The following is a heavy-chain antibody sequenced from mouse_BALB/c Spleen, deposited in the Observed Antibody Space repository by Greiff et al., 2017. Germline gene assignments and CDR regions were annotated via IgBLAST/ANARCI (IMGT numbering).Heavy chain of an antibody. CDR3: ARVGRYVDY. CDR1: GYSITSGYY. Sequence: DVQLQESGPGLVKPSQSLSLTCSVTGYSITSGYYWNWIRQFPGNKLEWMGYISYDGSNNYNPSLKNRISITRDTSKNQFFLKLNSVTTEDTATYYCARVGRYVDYWGQGTTLTVSS. CDR2: ISYDGSN. V-gene: IGHV3-6*02. J-gene: IGHJ2*01.